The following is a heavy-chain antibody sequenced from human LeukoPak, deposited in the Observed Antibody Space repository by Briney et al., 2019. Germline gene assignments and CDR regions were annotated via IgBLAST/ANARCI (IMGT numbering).Heavy chain of an antibody. V-gene: IGHV3-23*01. Sequence: GGSLRLSCAASGFTFSSYAMSWVRQAPGKGLEWVSAISGSGGSSYYADSVKGRFTISRDNAKNSLYLQMNSLRAEDTAVYYCARDGDTSGYSDWGQGTLVTVSS. J-gene: IGHJ4*02. CDR1: GFTFSSYA. D-gene: IGHD3-22*01. CDR2: ISGSGGSS. CDR3: ARDGDTSGYSD.